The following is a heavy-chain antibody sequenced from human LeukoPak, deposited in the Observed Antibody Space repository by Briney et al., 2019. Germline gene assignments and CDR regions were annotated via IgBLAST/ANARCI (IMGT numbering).Heavy chain of an antibody. Sequence: GGSLRLSCAASGFTFSSFALSWVRQAPGKGLEWVSSISGSGDSTYYMESVKGRFTISRDNSENTLYLQMNSLRADDTAVYYCAKCRSLSPAAAINYWGQGTQVTVSS. CDR2: ISGSGDST. CDR3: AKCRSLSPAAAINY. J-gene: IGHJ4*02. D-gene: IGHD2-2*01. V-gene: IGHV3-23*01. CDR1: GFTFSSFA.